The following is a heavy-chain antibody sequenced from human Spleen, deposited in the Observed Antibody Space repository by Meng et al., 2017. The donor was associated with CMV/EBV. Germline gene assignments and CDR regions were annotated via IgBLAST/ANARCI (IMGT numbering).Heavy chain of an antibody. CDR2: ISGNNGNT. J-gene: IGHJ4*02. Sequence: ASVKVSCKASGYSFTSRGISWVRQAPGQGPEWMGWISGNNGNTKYAQKFQGRVTMTTDTSTNTAYMELRSLRSDDTAVYYCARAGSYSNHGYYFDYWGQGTLVTVSS. D-gene: IGHD4-11*01. CDR3: ARAGSYSNHGYYFDY. CDR1: GYSFTSRG. V-gene: IGHV1-18*01.